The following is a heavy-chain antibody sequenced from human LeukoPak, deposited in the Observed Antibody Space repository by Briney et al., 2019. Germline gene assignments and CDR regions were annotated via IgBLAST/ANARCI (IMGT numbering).Heavy chain of an antibody. CDR1: GYTFTSYG. Sequence: GASVKVSCKASGYTFTSYGISWVRQAPGQGLEWMGWISAYNGNTNYAQKLQGRVTMTTDTSTSTAYMELRSLRSDDTAVYYCARNRHPQTQCSSTSCYLPSECDYWGQGTLVTVSS. J-gene: IGHJ4*02. D-gene: IGHD2-2*01. CDR2: ISAYNGNT. V-gene: IGHV1-18*04. CDR3: ARNRHPQTQCSSTSCYLPSECDY.